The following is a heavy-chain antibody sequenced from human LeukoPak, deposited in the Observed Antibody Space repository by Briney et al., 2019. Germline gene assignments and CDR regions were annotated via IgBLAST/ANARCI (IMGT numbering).Heavy chain of an antibody. J-gene: IGHJ4*02. D-gene: IGHD3-9*01. CDR1: GYTFTSYD. CDR2: MNPNSGNT. Sequence: GASVKASCKASGYTFTSYDINWVRQATGQGLEWMGWMNPNSGNTGYAQKFQGRVTMTRNTSISTAYMELSSLRSEDTAVYYCARSRDILTGYYYYWGQGTPVTVSS. CDR3: ARSRDILTGYYYY. V-gene: IGHV1-8*01.